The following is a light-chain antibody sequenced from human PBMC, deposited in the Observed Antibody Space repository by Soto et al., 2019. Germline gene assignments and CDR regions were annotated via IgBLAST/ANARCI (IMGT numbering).Light chain of an antibody. V-gene: IGKV3-20*01. CDR2: GAS. CDR1: QSVNRSY. CDR3: QQVGSSPIT. Sequence: IVLTQSAGTLALYPGERATLSCRASQSVNRSYLVWYQQRPGQAPRLLIYGASSRATGIPDRFSGSASGADFTLTISRLEPEDFAVYYCQQVGSSPITFGQGTRLEIK. J-gene: IGKJ5*01.